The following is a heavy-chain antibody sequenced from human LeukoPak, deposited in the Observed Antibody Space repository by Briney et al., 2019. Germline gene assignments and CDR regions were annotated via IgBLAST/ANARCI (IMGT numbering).Heavy chain of an antibody. J-gene: IGHJ4*02. D-gene: IGHD3-22*01. CDR1: GFTFSSYA. V-gene: IGHV3-30-3*01. CDR3: ARESSGTSDY. Sequence: GGSLRLSCAASGFTFSSYAMHWVRQAPGKGLEWVAVISYDGSSKYYADSVKGRFTISRDNSKNTLYLQMNSLRAEDTAVYYCARESSGTSDYWGQGTLVTVSS. CDR2: ISYDGSSK.